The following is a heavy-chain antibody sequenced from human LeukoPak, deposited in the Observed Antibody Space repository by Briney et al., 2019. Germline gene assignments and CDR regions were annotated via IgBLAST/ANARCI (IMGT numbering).Heavy chain of an antibody. CDR1: GYTFTSYD. CDR3: ARLNKGSSSWYWGYNWFDP. CDR2: MNPNSGNT. V-gene: IGHV1-8*03. J-gene: IGHJ5*02. D-gene: IGHD6-13*01. Sequence: ASVKVSCKASGYTFTSYDINWVRQATGQGLEWMGWMNPNSGNTGYAQKFQGRVTITRNTSISTAYMELSSLRSEDTAVYYCARLNKGSSSWYWGYNWFDPWGQGTLVTVSS.